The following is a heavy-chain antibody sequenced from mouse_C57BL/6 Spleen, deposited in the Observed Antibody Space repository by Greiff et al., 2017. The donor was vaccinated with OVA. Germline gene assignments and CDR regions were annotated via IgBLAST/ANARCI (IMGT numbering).Heavy chain of an antibody. V-gene: IGHV2-5*01. J-gene: IGHJ1*03. CDR1: GFSLTSYG. D-gene: IGHD1-1*01. Sequence: QVQLQQSGPGLVQPSQSLSITCTVSGFSLTSYGVHWVRQSPGKGLEWLGVIWRGGSTDYNAAFMSRLSITKDNSKSQVFFKMNSLQADDTAIYYCAKNEDYGSSRYFDVWGTGTTVTGSS. CDR2: IWRGGST. CDR3: AKNEDYGSSRYFDV.